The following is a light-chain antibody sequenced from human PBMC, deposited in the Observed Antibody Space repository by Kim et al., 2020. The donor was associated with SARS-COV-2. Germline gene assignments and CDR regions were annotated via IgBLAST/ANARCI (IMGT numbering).Light chain of an antibody. CDR1: KLGDKY. Sequence: SYELTQPPSMSVSPGQTASITCSGNKLGDKYASWYQQRPGQSPVVVIYQDTKRPSGIPERFSGSNSGNTATLTISGTQTMDEADYYCQAWDRSTVVFGGGTQLNVL. V-gene: IGLV3-1*01. CDR3: QAWDRSTVV. CDR2: QDT. J-gene: IGLJ2*01.